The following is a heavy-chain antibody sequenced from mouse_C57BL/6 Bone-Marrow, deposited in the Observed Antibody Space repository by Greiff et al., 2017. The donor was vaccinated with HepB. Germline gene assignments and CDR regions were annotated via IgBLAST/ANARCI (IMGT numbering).Heavy chain of an antibody. D-gene: IGHD1-1*01. J-gene: IGHJ2*01. V-gene: IGHV1-81*01. Sequence: VQLQESGAELARPGASVKLSCKASGYTFTSYGISWVKQRTGQGLEWIGEIYPRSGNTYYNEKFKGKATLTADKSSSTAYMELRSLTSEDSAVYFCAREYYGSSYVYWGQGTTLTVSS. CDR2: IYPRSGNT. CDR3: AREYYGSSYVY. CDR1: GYTFTSYG.